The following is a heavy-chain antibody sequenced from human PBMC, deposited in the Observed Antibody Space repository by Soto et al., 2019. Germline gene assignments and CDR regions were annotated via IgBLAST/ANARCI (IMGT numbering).Heavy chain of an antibody. CDR3: ARPLQLAVSGFDH. CDR1: GDSISSSSYY. V-gene: IGHV4-39*01. J-gene: IGHJ5*02. CDR2: IHYRANS. D-gene: IGHD3-3*02. Sequence: XETLSLTCAVSGDSISSSSYYWAWIRQPPGKGLEWIGSIHYRANSYYSPSLKSRITISVDTSKNQISLRLSSVTAADTAVYYCARPLQLAVSGFDHWGQGTLVTVSS.